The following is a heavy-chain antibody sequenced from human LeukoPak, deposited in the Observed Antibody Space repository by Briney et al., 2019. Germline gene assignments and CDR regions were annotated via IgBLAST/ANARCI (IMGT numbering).Heavy chain of an antibody. Sequence: AAVKVSCKASGYTFTSYGISWVRQAPGQGLEWMGWIIAYNGNTNYAQKPQGRVTMTRDTSISTASMALSRLRSDDTAVYYCARAKYCSGGSCYSYCYYGMDVWGQGNTVTASS. CDR3: ARAKYCSGGSCYSYCYYGMDV. CDR2: IIAYNGNT. J-gene: IGHJ6*02. D-gene: IGHD2-15*01. CDR1: GYTFTSYG. V-gene: IGHV1-18*01.